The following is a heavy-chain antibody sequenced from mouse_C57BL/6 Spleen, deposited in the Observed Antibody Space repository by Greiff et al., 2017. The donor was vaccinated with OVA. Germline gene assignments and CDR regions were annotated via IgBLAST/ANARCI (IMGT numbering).Heavy chain of an antibody. CDR1: GFTFTDYY. D-gene: IGHD3-2*02. V-gene: IGHV7-3*01. J-gene: IGHJ3*01. CDR2: IRNKANGYTT. CDR3: ARSIDSSGLAY. Sequence: EVMLVESGGGLVQPGGSLSLSCAASGFTFTDYYMSWVRQPPGKALEWLGFIRNKANGYTTEYSASVKGRFTISRDNSQSILYLQMNALRAEDSATYYCARSIDSSGLAYWGQGTLVTVSA.